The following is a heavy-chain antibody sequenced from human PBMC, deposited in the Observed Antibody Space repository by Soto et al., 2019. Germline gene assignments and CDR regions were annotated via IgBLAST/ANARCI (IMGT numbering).Heavy chain of an antibody. CDR1: GFTFSSSE. D-gene: IGHD3-10*01. CDR2: ISSSGAII. CDR3: AKDKAYYYGSGLDY. Sequence: EVQLVESGGGLVQPGGSLRLSCAASGFTFSSSEMNWVRQAPGKGLEWVSYISSSGAIIFYADSVRGRFTISRDNSKNTLYLQMNSLRAEDTAVYYCAKDKAYYYGSGLDYWGQGTLVTVSS. J-gene: IGHJ4*02. V-gene: IGHV3-48*03.